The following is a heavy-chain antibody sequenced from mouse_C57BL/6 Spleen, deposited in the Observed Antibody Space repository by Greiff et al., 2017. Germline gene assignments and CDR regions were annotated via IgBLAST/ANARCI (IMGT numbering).Heavy chain of an antibody. V-gene: IGHV1-26*01. CDR3: ARDSYYFDY. J-gene: IGHJ2*01. CDR2: INPNNGGT. CDR1: GYTFTDYY. Sequence: EVQLQQSGPELVKPGASVKISCKASGYTFTDYYMNWVKQSHGQSLEWIGDINPNNGGTNYTQKFKGKATLTVDKSSSTAYMELRSLTSGDSAVYYCARDSYYFDYWGQGTTLTVSS.